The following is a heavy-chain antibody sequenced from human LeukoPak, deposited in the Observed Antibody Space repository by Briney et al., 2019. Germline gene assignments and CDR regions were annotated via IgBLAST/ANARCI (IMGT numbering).Heavy chain of an antibody. Sequence: GGSLRLSCAASGFTFSRSAMSWVRQAPGKGLEWVSFISTEGGSTYYAYSVKGRFTISRDNSMNTLYLQMNNVRAEDTALYYCAKDWGHNWGQGTQVTVSS. V-gene: IGHV3-23*01. CDR2: ISTEGGST. J-gene: IGHJ4*02. CDR3: AKDWGHN. D-gene: IGHD3-16*01. CDR1: GFTFSRSA.